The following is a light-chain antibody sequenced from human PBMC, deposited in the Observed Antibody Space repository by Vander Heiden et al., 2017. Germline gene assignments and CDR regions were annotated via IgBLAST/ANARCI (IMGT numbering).Light chain of an antibody. CDR2: EAS. CDR1: QTISNW. CDR3: QQYNRAGT. Sequence: IQMTQSPSILSASVGDRVTITCRASQTISNWLAWYQVKPGKAPKLRIREASSLERGVPLRFSGGGSGTDFTLTISSLQPDDFATYYCQQYNRAGTFGQGT. J-gene: IGKJ1*01. V-gene: IGKV1-5*03.